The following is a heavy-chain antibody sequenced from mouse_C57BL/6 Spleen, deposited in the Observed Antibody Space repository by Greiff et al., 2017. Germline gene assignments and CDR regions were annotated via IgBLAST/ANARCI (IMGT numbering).Heavy chain of an antibody. CDR3: ANGINFDY. CDR1: GFTFSSYA. J-gene: IGHJ2*01. CDR2: ISDGGSYT. V-gene: IGHV5-4*01. Sequence: VQLKESGGGLVKPGGSLKLSCAASGFTFSSYAMSWVRQTPEKRLEWVATISDGGSYTYYPDNVKGRFTISRDNAKNNLYLQMSHLKSEDTAMYYCANGINFDYWGQGTTLTVSS. D-gene: IGHD2-1*01.